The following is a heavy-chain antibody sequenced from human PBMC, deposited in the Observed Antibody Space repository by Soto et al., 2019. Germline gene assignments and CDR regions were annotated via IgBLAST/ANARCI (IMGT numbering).Heavy chain of an antibody. Sequence: SETLSLTCAVSGGSISSSNWWSWVRQPPGKGLEWIGEIYHSGSTNYNPSLKSRVTISVDKSKNQFSLKLSSVTAADTAVYYCARSMVRGVIIHYYYGMDVWGQGTTVTVSS. D-gene: IGHD3-10*01. CDR1: GGSISSSNW. CDR2: IYHSGST. CDR3: ARSMVRGVIIHYYYGMDV. J-gene: IGHJ6*02. V-gene: IGHV4-4*02.